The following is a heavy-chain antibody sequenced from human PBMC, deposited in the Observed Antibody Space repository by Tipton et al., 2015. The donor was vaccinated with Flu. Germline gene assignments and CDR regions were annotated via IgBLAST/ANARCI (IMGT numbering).Heavy chain of an antibody. CDR3: ARLGLPDY. J-gene: IGHJ4*02. CDR1: GFTFSRYW. V-gene: IGHV3-7*01. D-gene: IGHD3-16*01. Sequence: QLVQSGGGLVQPGGSLRLSCAASGFTFSRYWMSWIRQAPGKGLEWVANINQDAHKKYYVDSVKGRFTISRDNAKNSVYLQMNSLRAEDTAVYYCARLGLPDYWGQGTLVTVSS. CDR2: INQDAHKK.